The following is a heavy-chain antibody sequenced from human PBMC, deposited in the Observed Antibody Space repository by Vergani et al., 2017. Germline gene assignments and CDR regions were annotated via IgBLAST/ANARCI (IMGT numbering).Heavy chain of an antibody. J-gene: IGHJ4*02. CDR1: GATFRSNT. V-gene: IGHV1-18*01. D-gene: IGHD1-1*01. Sequence: QVQLVQSGAEVKKPGSSVKVSCKASGATFRSNTISWVRQAPGQGLEWMGWISTYNGNTKYAQKFQGRVTVTTDTSTSTAYMELRSLRSDDTAMYFCARDAIGRCRTRTCPYYFDFWGQGTLVTVSS. CDR2: ISTYNGNT. CDR3: ARDAIGRCRTRTCPYYFDF.